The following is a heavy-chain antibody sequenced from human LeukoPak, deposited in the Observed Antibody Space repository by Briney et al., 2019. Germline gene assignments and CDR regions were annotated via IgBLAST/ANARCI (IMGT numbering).Heavy chain of an antibody. CDR2: IYTSGST. D-gene: IGHD3-3*01. CDR3: ARGTLGDFWSGYTPDYAFDI. J-gene: IGHJ3*02. CDR1: GGSISSYY. Sequence: NPSETLSLTCTVSGGSISSYYWSWIRQPAGKGLEWIGRIYTSGSTNYNPSLKSRVTMSVDTSKNQFSLKLSSVTAADTAVYYCARGTLGDFWSGYTPDYAFDIWGQGTMVTVSS. V-gene: IGHV4-4*07.